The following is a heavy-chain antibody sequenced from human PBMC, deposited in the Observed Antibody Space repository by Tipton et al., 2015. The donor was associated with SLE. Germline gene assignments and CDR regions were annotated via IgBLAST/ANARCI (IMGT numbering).Heavy chain of an antibody. CDR2: IYHSGST. V-gene: IGHV4-38-2*02. J-gene: IGHJ4*02. Sequence: TLSLTCTVSGYSISSGYYWGWIRQPPGKGLEGIGSIYHSGSTYYNPSFTGRVSISVDTSKNQFSLNLSSLTAADTAVYYCARSYYGSRHYYTHADHWGQGTQVTVSS. CDR3: ARSYYGSRHYYTHADH. CDR1: GYSISSGYY. D-gene: IGHD3-10*01.